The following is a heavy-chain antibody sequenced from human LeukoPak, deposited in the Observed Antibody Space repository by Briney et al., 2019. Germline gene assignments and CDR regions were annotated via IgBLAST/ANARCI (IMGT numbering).Heavy chain of an antibody. CDR3: ARRPLLDYDSSGYFDY. J-gene: IGHJ4*02. Sequence: GASVKVSCKASGGTFSSYAISWVRQAPGQGLEWMGRIIPILGIANYAQKFQGRVTITADKSTSTAYMELSSLRSEDTAVYYCARRPLLDYDSSGYFDYWGQGTLVTVSS. D-gene: IGHD3-22*01. V-gene: IGHV1-69*04. CDR2: IIPILGIA. CDR1: GGTFSSYA.